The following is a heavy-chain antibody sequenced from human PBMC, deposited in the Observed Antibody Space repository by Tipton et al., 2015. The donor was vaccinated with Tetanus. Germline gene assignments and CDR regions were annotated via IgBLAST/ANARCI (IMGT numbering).Heavy chain of an antibody. CDR2: SWYDGTDK. V-gene: IGHV3-33*01. Sequence: SLRLSCAASGFIFSSYGIHWVRQAPGKGLEWVAASWYDGTDKYYADSVKGRFTISRDNSKNSLYLQMNSLRAEDTAVYYCAREADCSGGSCFSGDFDNWGQGTPVTVSS. CDR1: GFIFSSYG. D-gene: IGHD2-15*01. CDR3: AREADCSGGSCFSGDFDN. J-gene: IGHJ4*02.